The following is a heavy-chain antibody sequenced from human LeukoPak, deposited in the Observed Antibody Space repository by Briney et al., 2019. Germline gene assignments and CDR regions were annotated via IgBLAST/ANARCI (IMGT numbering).Heavy chain of an antibody. CDR2: IIPTLGIA. V-gene: IGHV1-69*04. D-gene: IGHD4-17*01. CDR3: ANGLLTTVTPPDY. Sequence: GASVKVSCKASGGTFSSYAISWVGQAPGQGLEWMGRIIPTLGIANYAQKFQGRVTITADKSTSTAYMELSSLRAQDTAVYYCANGLLTTVTPPDYWGQGTLVTVSS. J-gene: IGHJ4*02. CDR1: GGTFSSYA.